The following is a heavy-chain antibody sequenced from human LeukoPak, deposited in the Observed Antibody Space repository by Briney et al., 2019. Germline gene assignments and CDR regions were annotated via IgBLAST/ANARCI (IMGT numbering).Heavy chain of an antibody. CDR2: ISWNSGSI. J-gene: IGHJ3*02. CDR3: AKDRGYSYGHDAFDI. V-gene: IGHV3-9*01. Sequence: PGGSLRLSCAASQFTFDDHAMHWVRQAPGKGLEWVSGISWNSGSIGYVDSVKGRFTISRDNAKNSLYRQMNSLRAEDTALYYCAKDRGYSYGHDAFDIWGQGTMVTVSS. CDR1: QFTFDDHA. D-gene: IGHD5-18*01.